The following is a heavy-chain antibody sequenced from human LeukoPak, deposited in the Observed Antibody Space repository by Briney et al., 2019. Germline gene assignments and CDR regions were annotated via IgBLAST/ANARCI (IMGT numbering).Heavy chain of an antibody. D-gene: IGHD3-22*01. Sequence: GASVKVSCKASGYTFTSYGISWVRQAPGQGLEWMGWISAYNGNTNYAQKLQGRVTMTTGTSTSTAYMELRSLRSDDTAVYYCARVHYYDSSPRWFDPWGQGTLVTVSS. CDR2: ISAYNGNT. CDR1: GYTFTSYG. J-gene: IGHJ5*02. V-gene: IGHV1-18*01. CDR3: ARVHYYDSSPRWFDP.